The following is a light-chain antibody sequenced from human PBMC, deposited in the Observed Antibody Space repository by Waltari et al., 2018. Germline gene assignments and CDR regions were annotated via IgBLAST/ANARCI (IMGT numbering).Light chain of an antibody. CDR2: GAS. V-gene: IGKV3-11*01. CDR1: QSVVNY. Sequence: EIVLTQSPGPLSLSPGERATLSCRASQSVVNYLAWYQQKPGQAPRLLISGASNRATGIPARFSGSGSGTDFTLTISSLEPEDFAVYYCQQRSNWPGTFGQGTKVEIK. CDR3: QQRSNWPGT. J-gene: IGKJ1*01.